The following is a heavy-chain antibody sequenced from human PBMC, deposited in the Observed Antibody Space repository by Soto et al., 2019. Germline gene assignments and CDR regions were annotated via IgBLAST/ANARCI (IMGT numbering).Heavy chain of an antibody. J-gene: IGHJ3*02. CDR1: GFTFSSYA. Sequence: EVQLLESGGGLVQPGGSLRLSCAASGFTFSSYAMSWVRQAPGKGLEWVSAISGSGGSTYYADSVKGRFTISRDNSKNKLYLQMNSLRAEDTAVYYCAKDPYYYGSGSYSYAFEIWGQGTMVTVSS. CDR2: ISGSGGST. CDR3: AKDPYYYGSGSYSYAFEI. D-gene: IGHD3-10*01. V-gene: IGHV3-23*01.